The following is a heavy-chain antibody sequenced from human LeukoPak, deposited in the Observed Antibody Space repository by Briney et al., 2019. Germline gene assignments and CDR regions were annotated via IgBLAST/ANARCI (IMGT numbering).Heavy chain of an antibody. D-gene: IGHD4-17*01. Sequence: GGSLRLSCAASGFTFSSYAMHWVRQAPGKGLEWVAVISYDGSNKYYADSVKGRFTISRDNSKNTLYLQMNSLRAEDTAVYYCAKGDYGDYVVGMDVWGQGTTVTVSS. V-gene: IGHV3-30-3*01. J-gene: IGHJ6*02. CDR2: ISYDGSNK. CDR1: GFTFSSYA. CDR3: AKGDYGDYVVGMDV.